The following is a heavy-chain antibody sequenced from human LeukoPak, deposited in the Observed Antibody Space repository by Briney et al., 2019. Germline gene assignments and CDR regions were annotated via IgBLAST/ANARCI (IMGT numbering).Heavy chain of an antibody. V-gene: IGHV1-69*05. Sequence: SVKVSCKASGGTFSSYAISWVRQAPGQGLEWMGRIIPIFGTANYAQRFQGRVTITTDESTSTAYMELSSLRSEDTAVYYCAREGDGYRYDYWGQGTLVTVSS. CDR2: IIPIFGTA. J-gene: IGHJ4*02. D-gene: IGHD5-24*01. CDR3: AREGDGYRYDY. CDR1: GGTFSSYA.